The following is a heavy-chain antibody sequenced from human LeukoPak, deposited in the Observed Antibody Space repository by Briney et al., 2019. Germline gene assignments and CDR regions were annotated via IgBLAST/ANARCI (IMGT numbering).Heavy chain of an antibody. J-gene: IGHJ4*02. CDR1: GYTFTSYD. V-gene: IGHV1-8*01. D-gene: IGHD5-12*01. CDR3: ASGRYSGYVSRFVGLAHII. CDR2: MNPNSGNT. Sequence: ASVKVSCKASGYTFTSYDINWVRQATGQGLEWMGWMNPNSGNTGYAQKFQGRVTMTRNTSISTAYMELSSLRSEDTAVYYCASGRYSGYVSRFVGLAHIIWGQGTLVTVSS.